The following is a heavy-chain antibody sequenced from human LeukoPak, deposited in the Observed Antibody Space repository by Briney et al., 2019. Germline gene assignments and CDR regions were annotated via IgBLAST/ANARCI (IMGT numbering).Heavy chain of an antibody. Sequence: SETLSLTCTVSGGSISSGSYYWSWIRQPAGKGLEWIWRIYTSGSTNYNPSLKSRVTISVDTSKNQFSLKLSSVTAADTAVYYCARLWFGEVPPLYYYYYMDVWGKGTTVTVSS. CDR1: GGSISSGSYY. CDR2: IYTSGST. J-gene: IGHJ6*03. CDR3: ARLWFGEVPPLYYYYYMDV. V-gene: IGHV4-61*02. D-gene: IGHD3-10*01.